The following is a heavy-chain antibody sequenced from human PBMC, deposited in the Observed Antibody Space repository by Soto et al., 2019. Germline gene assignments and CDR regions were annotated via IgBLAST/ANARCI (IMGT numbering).Heavy chain of an antibody. J-gene: IGHJ3*02. Sequence: SVKVSCKASGYTFTIYGISCVRQSALQWREWMGCISAYNGNTNYAQKLQGRVTMTTDTSTSTAYMELRSLRSDDTAVYYCAREVYYYDSSGYKSDAFDIWGQGTMVTVSS. V-gene: IGHV1-18*04. CDR1: GYTFTIYG. D-gene: IGHD3-22*01. CDR2: ISAYNGNT. CDR3: AREVYYYDSSGYKSDAFDI.